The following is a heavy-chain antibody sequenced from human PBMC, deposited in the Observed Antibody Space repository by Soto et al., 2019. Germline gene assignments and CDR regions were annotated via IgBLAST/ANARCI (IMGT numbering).Heavy chain of an antibody. CDR3: ARPYYYRSGTYFAWFDP. D-gene: IGHD3-10*01. V-gene: IGHV4-34*01. CDR2: IKHSGGT. J-gene: IGHJ5*02. Sequence: QVRLKQRGAGLLKPSETLSLTCDVYGGSFSGYYWSWIRQSPGKGLEWIGQIKHSGGTNYNPLLKSRVTISVATPRNQFSLKLSSVTAADTAVYFCARPYYYRSGTYFAWFDPWGQGTLVTVSS. CDR1: GGSFSGYY.